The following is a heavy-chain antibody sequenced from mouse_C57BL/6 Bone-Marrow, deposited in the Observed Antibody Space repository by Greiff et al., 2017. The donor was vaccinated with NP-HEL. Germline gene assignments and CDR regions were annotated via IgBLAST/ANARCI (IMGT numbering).Heavy chain of an antibody. CDR2: IYPRSGNT. CDR3: ARPPKLYAMDY. Sequence: VKLVESGAELARPGASVKLSCKASGYTFTSYGISWVKQRTGQGLEWIGEIYPRSGNTYYNEKFKGKATLTADKSSSTAYMELRSLTSEDSAVYFCARPPKLYAMDYWGQGTSVTVSS. J-gene: IGHJ4*01. CDR1: GYTFTSYG. V-gene: IGHV1-81*01.